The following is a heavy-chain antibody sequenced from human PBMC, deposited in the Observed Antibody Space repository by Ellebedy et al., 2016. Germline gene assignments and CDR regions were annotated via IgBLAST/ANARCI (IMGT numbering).Heavy chain of an antibody. D-gene: IGHD2-2*01. CDR2: INTGGST. Sequence: SETLSLTXTVSDDSISSGRYFWSWIRQPAGKGLEWIGRINTGGSTNYNPSLKSRVTMSVDTSKRQFSLKLSSVTAADTAVYYCTREASEKDCDSTSCYWGTEFDPWGQGTLVTVSS. CDR3: TREASEKDCDSTSCYWGTEFDP. J-gene: IGHJ5*02. V-gene: IGHV4-61*02. CDR1: DDSISSGRYF.